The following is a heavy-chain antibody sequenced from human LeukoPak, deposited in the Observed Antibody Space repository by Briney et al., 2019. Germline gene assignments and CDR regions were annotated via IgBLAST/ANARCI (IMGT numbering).Heavy chain of an antibody. J-gene: IGHJ5*02. V-gene: IGHV3-23*01. CDR1: GFTFSSYA. Sequence: GGSLRLSCAASGFTFSSYAMSWVRQAPGKGLEWVSAISGSGGSTYYADSVKGRFTISRDNTKNTLYLQMNSLRAEDTAVYYCAKVGSRMVRGVINWFDPWGQGTLVTVSS. CDR3: AKVGSRMVRGVINWFDP. CDR2: ISGSGGST. D-gene: IGHD3-10*01.